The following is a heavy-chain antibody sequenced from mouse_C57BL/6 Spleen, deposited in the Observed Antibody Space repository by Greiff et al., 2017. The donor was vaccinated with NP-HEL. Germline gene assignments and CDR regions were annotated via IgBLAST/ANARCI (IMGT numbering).Heavy chain of an antibody. V-gene: IGHV1-4*01. Sequence: QVQLQQSGAELARPGASVKMSCKASGYTFTSYTMHWVKQRPGQGLEWIGYINPSSGYTKYNQKLKDKATLTADKYSSTAYMQLSSLTSEDSAVYYCAISPPYNGSSYPYYFDYWGQGTTLTVSS. J-gene: IGHJ2*01. CDR3: AISPPYNGSSYPYYFDY. CDR2: INPSSGYT. CDR1: GYTFTSYT. D-gene: IGHD1-1*01.